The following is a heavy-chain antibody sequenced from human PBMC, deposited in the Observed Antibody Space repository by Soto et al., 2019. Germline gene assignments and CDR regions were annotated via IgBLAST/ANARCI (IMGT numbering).Heavy chain of an antibody. Sequence: SETLSLTCTVSGGSISSYYWSWIRQPPGKGLEWIGYIYYSGSTNYNPSLKSRVTISVDTSKNQFSLKLSSVTAAGTAVYYCARGGVVAPLAYYGMDVWGQGTTVTVSS. CDR3: ARGGVVAPLAYYGMDV. V-gene: IGHV4-59*01. J-gene: IGHJ6*02. CDR1: GGSISSYY. CDR2: IYYSGST. D-gene: IGHD2-15*01.